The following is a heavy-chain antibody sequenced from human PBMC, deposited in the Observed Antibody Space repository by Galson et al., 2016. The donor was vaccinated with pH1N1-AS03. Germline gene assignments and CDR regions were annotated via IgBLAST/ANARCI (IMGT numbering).Heavy chain of an antibody. CDR1: GYIFSGFD. CDR2: VNPRNGKT. J-gene: IGHJ6*03. D-gene: IGHD3-10*01. CDR3: ARGVGLGDSTAEGYYLDV. V-gene: IGHV1-8*01. Sequence: SVKVSCKAFGYIFSGFDINWVREAPGQGLQWVAYVNPRNGKTGSADRFQGRITITRDPSINTAYMEVTRLTSEDTALYYCARGVGLGDSTAEGYYLDVWGKGTPVTVS.